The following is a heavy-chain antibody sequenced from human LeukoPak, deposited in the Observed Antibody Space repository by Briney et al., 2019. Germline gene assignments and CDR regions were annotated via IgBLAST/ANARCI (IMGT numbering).Heavy chain of an antibody. Sequence: SGPTLVNPTQTLTLTCTFSGFSLSTSGVGVGWIRQPPGKALEWLALIYWDDYKRYSPSLKSRLTLAKDTSKNQVVLTMTNMDPVDTATYYCAHRRTYSNYGIYFDYWGQGTLVTVSS. V-gene: IGHV2-5*02. CDR2: IYWDDYK. CDR1: GFSLSTSGVG. CDR3: AHRRTYSNYGIYFDY. J-gene: IGHJ4*02. D-gene: IGHD4-11*01.